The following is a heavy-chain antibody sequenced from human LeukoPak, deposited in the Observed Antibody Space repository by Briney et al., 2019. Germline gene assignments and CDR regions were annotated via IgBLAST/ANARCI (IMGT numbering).Heavy chain of an antibody. V-gene: IGHV1-46*01. CDR1: GYTFTSYY. J-gene: IGHJ5*02. Sequence: GASVKASCKASGYTFTSYYMLGVRQAPGQGVGWGGVINPSGGSTSHAQQFQGRVTITRDTSTSTVYMEMSSLRSEDTAVYYCARSSGWYGNWFDPWGQGTLVTVSS. CDR2: INPSGGST. D-gene: IGHD6-19*01. CDR3: ARSSGWYGNWFDP.